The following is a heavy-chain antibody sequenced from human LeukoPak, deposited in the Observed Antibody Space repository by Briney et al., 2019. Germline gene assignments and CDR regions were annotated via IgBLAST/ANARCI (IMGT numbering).Heavy chain of an antibody. V-gene: IGHV3-23*01. CDR1: GFTFSSYA. CDR3: AKDWGIAAAGSAFDY. D-gene: IGHD6-13*01. Sequence: PGGSPRLSCAASGFTFSSYAMSWVRQAPGKGLEWVSAISGSGGSTYYADSVKGRFTISRDNSKNTLYLQMNSLRAEDTAVYYCAKDWGIAAAGSAFDYWGQGTLVTVSS. J-gene: IGHJ4*02. CDR2: ISGSGGST.